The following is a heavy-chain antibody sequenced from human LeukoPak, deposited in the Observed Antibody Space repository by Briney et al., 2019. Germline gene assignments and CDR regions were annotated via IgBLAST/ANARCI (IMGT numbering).Heavy chain of an antibody. CDR3: ARADRGYNYDSS. V-gene: IGHV4-31*03. CDR2: IYYSGST. Sequence: SETLSLTCTVSGGSISSGGYYWSWIRQHPGKGLEWIGYIYYSGSTYYNPSLKSRVTISVDTSKNQFSLKLSSVTAADTAVYYCARADRGYNYDSSWGQGTLVTVSS. J-gene: IGHJ5*02. CDR1: GGSISSGGYY. D-gene: IGHD5-18*01.